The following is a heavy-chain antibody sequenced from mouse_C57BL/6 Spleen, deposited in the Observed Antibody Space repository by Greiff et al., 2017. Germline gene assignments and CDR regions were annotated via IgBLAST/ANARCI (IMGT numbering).Heavy chain of an antibody. Sequence: EVQLQQSGPELVKPGASVKISCKASGYTFTDYYMNWVKQSHGKGLEWIGDINPNNGGTSYNQKFKGKATLTVDKSSSTAYMELRSLTSEDSAVYYCASNWDVDYWGQGTTLTVSS. CDR3: ASNWDVDY. V-gene: IGHV1-26*01. D-gene: IGHD4-1*01. CDR1: GYTFTDYY. J-gene: IGHJ2*01. CDR2: INPNNGGT.